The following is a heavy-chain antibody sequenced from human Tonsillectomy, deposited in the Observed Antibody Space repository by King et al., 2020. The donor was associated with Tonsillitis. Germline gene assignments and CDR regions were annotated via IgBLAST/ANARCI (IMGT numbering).Heavy chain of an antibody. D-gene: IGHD6-19*01. CDR2: IQYDGGSK. V-gene: IGHV3-30*02. J-gene: IGHJ4*02. Sequence: VQLVESGGGVVQPGGSLRLSCAASGFTFTSNGMHWVRQAPGKGLEWVAFIQYDGGSKYYADTVKGRFTISRDNSKNTLYLQMNSLRVEDTAVYYCAKEPTTEVAAFDYWGQGTLVTVP. CDR1: GFTFTSNG. CDR3: AKEPTTEVAAFDY.